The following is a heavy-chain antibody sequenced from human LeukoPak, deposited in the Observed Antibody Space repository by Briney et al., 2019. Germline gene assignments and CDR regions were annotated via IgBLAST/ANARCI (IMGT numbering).Heavy chain of an antibody. Sequence: ASVKVSCKASGYTFTSYYMHWVRRAPGQGLEWMGIINPSGGSTSYAQKFPGRVTMTRDTSTSTVYMELSSLRSEDTAVYYCARDTAMQGGYHFDYSGQGTLVTVSS. CDR3: ARDTAMQGGYHFDY. J-gene: IGHJ4*02. CDR1: GYTFTSYY. V-gene: IGHV1-46*01. CDR2: INPSGGST. D-gene: IGHD3-16*02.